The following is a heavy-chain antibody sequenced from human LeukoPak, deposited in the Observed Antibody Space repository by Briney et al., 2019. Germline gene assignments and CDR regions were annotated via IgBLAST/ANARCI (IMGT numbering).Heavy chain of an antibody. Sequence: RSLRLSCAASSGLMFSSHGMHLVRQAPGKGLEWVAVIWYDGSNEYYADSVKGRFTISRDNSKNTLYLQMNSLRAEDTAVYYCARARNNYDSSGYSALDYWGQGTLVTVSS. CDR2: IWYDGSNE. V-gene: IGHV3-33*01. D-gene: IGHD3-22*01. CDR3: ARARNNYDSSGYSALDY. J-gene: IGHJ4*02. CDR1: GLMFSSHG.